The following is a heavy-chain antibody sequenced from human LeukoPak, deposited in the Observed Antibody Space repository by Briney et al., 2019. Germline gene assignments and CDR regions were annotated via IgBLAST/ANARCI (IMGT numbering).Heavy chain of an antibody. CDR2: IRYDGSIK. CDR3: AKDHWQTTGIDY. V-gene: IGHV3-30*02. J-gene: IGHJ4*02. D-gene: IGHD1-1*01. CDR1: GFSFGSYG. Sequence: PGGSLRLSCAASGFSFGSYGMHCVRQAPGKGLEWVAFIRYDGSIKYYVDSVKGRFTISRDNPKNTLYLQMSSLRPEDTAIYYCAKDHWQTTGIDYWGQGTLVTVSS.